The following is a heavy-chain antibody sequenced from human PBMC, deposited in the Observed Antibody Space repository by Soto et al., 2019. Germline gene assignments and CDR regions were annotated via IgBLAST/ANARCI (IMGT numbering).Heavy chain of an antibody. Sequence: SETLSLTCAVSSGSISSSNWWSWVRQPPGKGLEWIGEIYHSGSTNYNPSLKSRVTISVDKSKNQFSLKLSSVTAADTAVYYCARSAPYCSAGTCSDYWGQGTLVTVSS. CDR2: IYHSGST. J-gene: IGHJ4*02. D-gene: IGHD2-15*01. CDR1: SGSISSSNW. CDR3: ARSAPYCSAGTCSDY. V-gene: IGHV4-4*02.